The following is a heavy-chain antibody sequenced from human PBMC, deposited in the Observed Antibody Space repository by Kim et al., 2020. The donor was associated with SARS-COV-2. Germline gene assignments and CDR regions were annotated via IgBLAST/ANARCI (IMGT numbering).Heavy chain of an antibody. J-gene: IGHJ4*02. V-gene: IGHV4-34*01. CDR1: GGSFSGYY. D-gene: IGHD2-15*01. CDR2: INHSGST. Sequence: SETLSLTCAVYGGSFSGYYWSWIRQPPGKGLEWIGEINHSGSTNYNPSLKSRVTISVDTSKNQFSLKLSSVTAADTAVYYCARGGYCSGGSCLVDYWGQGTLVTVSS. CDR3: ARGGYCSGGSCLVDY.